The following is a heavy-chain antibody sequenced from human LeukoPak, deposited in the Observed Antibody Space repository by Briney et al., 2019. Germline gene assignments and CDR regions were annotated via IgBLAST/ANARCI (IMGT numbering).Heavy chain of an antibody. J-gene: IGHJ4*02. V-gene: IGHV4-38-2*02. D-gene: IGHD3-22*01. Sequence: SETLSLTCTVSGYSISSGYYWGWIRQPPGKGLGWIGSIYHSGSTYYNPSLKSRVTISVDTSKNQFSLKLSSVTAADTAVYYCASKKYYYDSSGYYYYFDYWGRGTLVTVSS. CDR1: GYSISSGYY. CDR2: IYHSGST. CDR3: ASKKYYYDSSGYYYYFDY.